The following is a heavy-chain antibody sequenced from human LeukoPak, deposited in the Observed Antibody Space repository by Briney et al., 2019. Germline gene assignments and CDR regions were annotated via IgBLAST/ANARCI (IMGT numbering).Heavy chain of an antibody. V-gene: IGHV1-46*01. J-gene: IGHJ4*02. CDR2: INPSGGST. Sequence: GASVKVSSKASGYTFTSYYMHWVRQAPGQGLEWMGIINPSGGSTSYAQKFQGRVTMTRDTSTSTVYMELSSLRSEDTAVYYCARVRKEYSSFPYYFDYWGQGTLVTVSS. D-gene: IGHD6-6*01. CDR3: ARVRKEYSSFPYYFDY. CDR1: GYTFTSYY.